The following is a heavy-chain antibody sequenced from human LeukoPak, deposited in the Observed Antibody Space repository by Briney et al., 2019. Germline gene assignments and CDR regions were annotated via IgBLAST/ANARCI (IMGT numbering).Heavy chain of an antibody. V-gene: IGHV3-48*01. J-gene: IGHJ4*02. Sequence: GGSLRLSCAASGFTFSSYSMNWVRQAPGKGLEWVSYISSSSSTIYYADSVKGRFTISRDNAKNSLYLQMNSLRAEDTAVYYCARGWSGSTFDYWGQGTLVTVSP. CDR1: GFTFSSYS. D-gene: IGHD1-26*01. CDR2: ISSSSSTI. CDR3: ARGWSGSTFDY.